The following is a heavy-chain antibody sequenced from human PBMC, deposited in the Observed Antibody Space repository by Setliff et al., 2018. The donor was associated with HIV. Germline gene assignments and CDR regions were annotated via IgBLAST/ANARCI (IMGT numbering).Heavy chain of an antibody. CDR1: GGSISSYY. CDR3: ARGLSFYDPGGFDY. D-gene: IGHD3-22*01. J-gene: IGHJ4*02. Sequence: LSLTCTVSGGSISSYYWSWIRQPAGKGLEWIGRIYTSGSTNYNPSLKSRVTISVDTSKNRFSLKLSSVTAADTAVYYCARGLSFYDPGGFDYWGQGTLVTVSS. CDR2: IYTSGST. V-gene: IGHV4-4*07.